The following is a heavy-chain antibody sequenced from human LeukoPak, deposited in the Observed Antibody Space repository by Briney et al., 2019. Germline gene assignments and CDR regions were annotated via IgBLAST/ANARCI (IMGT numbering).Heavy chain of an antibody. J-gene: IGHJ6*03. Sequence: ASVKVSCKASGYTFTSYYMHWVRQAPGQGLEWMGIINPSGGSTSYAQKFQGRVTMTRDTSTSTIYMELRSLRSDDTAVYYCARAGMIVVAAFGGYYYYYMDVWGKGTTVTISS. CDR3: ARAGMIVVAAFGGYYYYYMDV. CDR1: GYTFTSYY. V-gene: IGHV1-46*01. D-gene: IGHD3-22*01. CDR2: INPSGGST.